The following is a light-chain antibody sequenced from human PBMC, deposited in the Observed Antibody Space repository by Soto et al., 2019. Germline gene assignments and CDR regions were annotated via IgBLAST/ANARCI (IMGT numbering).Light chain of an antibody. V-gene: IGKV1-33*01. CDR1: QDITNF. Sequence: DLQLTQSPSSLSASVGDRVTITCQPSQDITNFLNWYQQKPGKAPRLLIAGASKLETGVPSRFSGSRSGTHYTFTIGSLQPEDIATYYCQHYANLPYTFGQGTKLEIK. J-gene: IGKJ2*01. CDR3: QHYANLPYT. CDR2: GAS.